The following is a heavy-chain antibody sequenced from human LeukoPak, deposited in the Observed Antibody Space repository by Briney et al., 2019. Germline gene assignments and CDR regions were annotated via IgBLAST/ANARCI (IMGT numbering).Heavy chain of an antibody. J-gene: IGHJ4*02. V-gene: IGHV3-7*01. Sequence: GGSLRLSCEASGFSMSVYWMSWVRQAPGKGLEWVGNIKQDGSERNYVDSVKGRFTISRDNAKKSLYLQMNSLRAEDTAVFYCARDWGAYYHFFDYWGQGTLVTVSS. D-gene: IGHD3-22*01. CDR1: GFSMSVYW. CDR3: ARDWGAYYHFFDY. CDR2: IKQDGSER.